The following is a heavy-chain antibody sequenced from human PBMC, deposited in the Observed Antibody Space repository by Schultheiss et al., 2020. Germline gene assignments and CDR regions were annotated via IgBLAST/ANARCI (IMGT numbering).Heavy chain of an antibody. CDR2: MNPNSGNT. J-gene: IGHJ6*02. D-gene: IGHD2-15*01. CDR3: AREYCSGGSCPYYYYYGMDV. V-gene: IGHV1-8*01. CDR1: GYPFTSYD. Sequence: ASVKVSCKASGYPFTSYDINWVRQATGQGLEWMGWMNPNSGNTGYAQKFQGGVTMTRNTSISTAYMELSSLRSEDTAVYYCAREYCSGGSCPYYYYYGMDVWGQGTTVTVSS.